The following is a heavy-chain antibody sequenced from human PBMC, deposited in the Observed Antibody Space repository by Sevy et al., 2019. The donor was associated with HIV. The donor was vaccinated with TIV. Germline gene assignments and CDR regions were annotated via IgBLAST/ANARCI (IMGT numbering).Heavy chain of an antibody. V-gene: IGHV3-48*03. J-gene: IGHJ4*02. D-gene: IGHD4-17*01. CDR2: ISHSGSTI. CDR1: GFSFGSYE. CDR3: ARDLPPSATTVPHFDC. Sequence: GGSLRLSCAASGFSFGSYEMNWVRQAPGKGLEWVSYISHSGSTISYSDSVRGRFTISRENARNSLYLQMNSLRAEDTAVYYCARDLPPSATTVPHFDCWGQGTLVTVSS.